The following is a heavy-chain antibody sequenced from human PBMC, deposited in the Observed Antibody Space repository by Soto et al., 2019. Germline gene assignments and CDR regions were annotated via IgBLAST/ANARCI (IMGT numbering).Heavy chain of an antibody. CDR2: INAGNGNT. D-gene: IGHD1-1*01. CDR1: GYTFTSYA. V-gene: IGHV1-3*01. Sequence: ASVKVSCKASGYTFTSYAMHWVRQAPGQRLEWMGWINAGNGNTKYSQKFQGRVTITRDTSASTAYMELSSLRSEDTAVYYCARVKNCNDLRGNWFDPWGQGTLVTVSS. CDR3: ARVKNCNDLRGNWFDP. J-gene: IGHJ5*02.